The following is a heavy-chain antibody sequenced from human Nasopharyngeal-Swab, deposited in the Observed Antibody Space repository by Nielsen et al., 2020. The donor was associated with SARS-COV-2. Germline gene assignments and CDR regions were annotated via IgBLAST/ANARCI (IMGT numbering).Heavy chain of an antibody. D-gene: IGHD2-2*01. V-gene: IGHV1-18*01. CDR2: ISSYNCNT. Sequence: ASVTVSCKASGYTFTSYGISWVRQAPGQGLEWMGWISSYNCNTNYAQKLQGRVTMTTDTSTSTAYMELRSLRSDDTAVYYCASHLGYCSSTSCPNYYYGMDVWGQGTTVTVSS. J-gene: IGHJ6*02. CDR1: GYTFTSYG. CDR3: ASHLGYCSSTSCPNYYYGMDV.